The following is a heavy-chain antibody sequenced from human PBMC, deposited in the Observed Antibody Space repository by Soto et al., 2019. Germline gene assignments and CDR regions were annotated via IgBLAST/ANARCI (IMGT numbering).Heavy chain of an antibody. CDR1: GGSFSGYY. V-gene: IGHV4-34*01. J-gene: IGHJ3*02. CDR3: ARTGYSRGWYKAAFAI. CDR2: INHSGST. Sequence: QVQLQQWGAGLLKPSDTLSLTCAVYGGSFSGYYWSWIRQPPGQGLVWIGEINHSGSTNYNTSLKSRVTISVDTSKNQFSLKLSSVTAADTAVYYCARTGYSRGWYKAAFAICGHGTMVTVSS. D-gene: IGHD6-19*01.